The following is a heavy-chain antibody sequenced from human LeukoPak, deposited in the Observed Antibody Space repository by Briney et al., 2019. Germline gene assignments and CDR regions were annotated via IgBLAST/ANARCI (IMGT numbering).Heavy chain of an antibody. V-gene: IGHV1-8*01. J-gene: IGHJ4*02. D-gene: IGHD5-12*01. CDR1: GYTFTSYD. CDR3: ARGSTVDTVATPLKY. Sequence: VASVKVSCKASGYTFTSYDINWVRQAPGQGLEWMGWMNPNSGNTGYAQKFQGRVTMTRSTSISTAYMELSSLRSEDTAVYYCARGSTVDTVATPLKYWGPGTLVTVSS. CDR2: MNPNSGNT.